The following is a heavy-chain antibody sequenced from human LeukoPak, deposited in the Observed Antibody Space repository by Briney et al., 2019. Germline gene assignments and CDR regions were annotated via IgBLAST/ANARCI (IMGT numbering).Heavy chain of an antibody. CDR1: GLSYSDSY. V-gene: IGHV3-11*06. D-gene: IGHD4-17*01. CDR3: ARGRATVTSPFDY. J-gene: IGHJ4*02. Sequence: GGSLRLSCAASGLSYSDSYMTWIRQAPGKGLEWVSYISSSGSYTNYADSVQGRFTVSRDNAKNSLFLHMTSLRAEDTAVYYCARGRATVTSPFDYWGQGTLVTVSS. CDR2: ISSSGSYT.